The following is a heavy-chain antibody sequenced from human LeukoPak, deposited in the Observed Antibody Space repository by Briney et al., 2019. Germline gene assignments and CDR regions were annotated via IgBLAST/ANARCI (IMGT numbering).Heavy chain of an antibody. D-gene: IGHD2-2*01. CDR3: ARGTDYCSSTSCPAYYYYYGMDV. V-gene: IGHV4-34*01. J-gene: IGHJ6*02. CDR2: INHSGST. CDR1: GGSFSGYY. Sequence: PSETLFLTCAVYGGSFSGYYWSWIRQPPGKGLEWIGEINHSGSTNYNPSLKSRVTISVDTSKNQFSLRLSSVTAADTAVYYCARGTDYCSSTSCPAYYYYYGMDVWGQGTTVTVSS.